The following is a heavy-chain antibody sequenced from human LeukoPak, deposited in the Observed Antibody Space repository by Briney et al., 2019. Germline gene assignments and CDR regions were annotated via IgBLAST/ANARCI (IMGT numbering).Heavy chain of an antibody. V-gene: IGHV3-7*01. CDR1: GFTFSSHS. CDR3: ARLLHYERSVYRPVDC. CDR2: VKEDGSEE. Sequence: GGSLRLSCAASGFTFSSHSMSWVRQAPGKGLEWVVNVKEDGSEENYVDSVKGRFTISRDNAVKSLYLQMNGLRAEDTAVYFCARLLHYERSVYRPVDCWGQGTLVAVSS. D-gene: IGHD5/OR15-5a*01. J-gene: IGHJ4*02.